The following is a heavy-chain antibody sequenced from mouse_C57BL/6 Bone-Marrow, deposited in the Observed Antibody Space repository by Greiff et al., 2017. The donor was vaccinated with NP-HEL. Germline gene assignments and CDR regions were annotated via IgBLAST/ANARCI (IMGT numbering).Heavy chain of an antibody. CDR2: INYDGSST. Sequence: EVKLVESEGGLVQPGRSMKLSCTASGFTFSDYYMAWVRQVPEKGLEWVANINYDGSSTYYLDSLKSRFIISRDNAKNILYLQMSSLKSEDTATYYCARASSNYDAVDYWGRGTSVTVSS. J-gene: IGHJ4*01. CDR3: ARASSNYDAVDY. D-gene: IGHD2-5*01. CDR1: GFTFSDYY. V-gene: IGHV5-16*01.